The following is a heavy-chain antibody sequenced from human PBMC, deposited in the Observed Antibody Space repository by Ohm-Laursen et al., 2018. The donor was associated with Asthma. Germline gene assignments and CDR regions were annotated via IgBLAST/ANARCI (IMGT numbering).Heavy chain of an antibody. CDR3: ARDILGTGANYYYGMDV. CDR1: GVTFSSYA. V-gene: IGHV1-69*01. J-gene: IGHJ6*02. CDR2: IIPIFGTA. Sequence: VSSVKVSCKASGVTFSSYAISWVRQAPGQGLEWMGGIIPIFGTANCAQKFQGRVTITADESTSTAYMELSSLRSEDTAVYYCARDILGTGANYYYGMDVWGQGTTVTVSS. D-gene: IGHD7-27*01.